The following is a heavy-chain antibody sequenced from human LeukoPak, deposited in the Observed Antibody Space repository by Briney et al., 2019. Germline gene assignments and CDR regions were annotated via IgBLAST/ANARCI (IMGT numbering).Heavy chain of an antibody. CDR1: GFTFGDYV. V-gene: IGHV3-49*04. CDR3: TRDTRKGAPNNDY. Sequence: QSGGSLRLSCTASGFTFGDYVMGWVRQAPGKGLEWVGFIRTKRYGGTAEYAVSVKGRFTISRDDSKSIAYLQMDSLKTEDTAVYYCTRDTRKGAPNNDYWGQGTLVTVSS. J-gene: IGHJ4*02. CDR2: IRTKRYGGTA.